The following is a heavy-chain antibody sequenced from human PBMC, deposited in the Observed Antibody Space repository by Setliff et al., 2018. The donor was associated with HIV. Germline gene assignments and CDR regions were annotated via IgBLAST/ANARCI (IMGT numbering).Heavy chain of an antibody. D-gene: IGHD3-3*01. V-gene: IGHV1-69*05. Sequence: SVKVSCKASGDTFSNSLVTWVRQAPGQGLEWMGGIIPLFGTANYAQKLQDRVTMATDTFTSTAYMELRSLRSDDSAMYYCVRVGRGGYYYDAFDFWGQGTMVTVSS. J-gene: IGHJ3*01. CDR3: VRVGRGGYYYDAFDF. CDR2: IIPLFGTA. CDR1: GDTFSNSL.